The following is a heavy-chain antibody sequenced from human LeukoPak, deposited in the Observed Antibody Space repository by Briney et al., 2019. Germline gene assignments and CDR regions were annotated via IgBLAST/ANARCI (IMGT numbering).Heavy chain of an antibody. V-gene: IGHV4-4*02. CDR1: GGSIGSRNW. J-gene: IGHJ5*02. Sequence: PSETLSLTCTVSGGSIGSRNWWNWVRQSPGRGLEWVGEIYYSGSTNYNPSLKSRVTISVDTSKNQFSLKLSSVTAADTAVYYCARAASSSGYFKPLWWFDPWGQGTLVTVSS. CDR2: IYYSGST. D-gene: IGHD3-22*01. CDR3: ARAASSSGYFKPLWWFDP.